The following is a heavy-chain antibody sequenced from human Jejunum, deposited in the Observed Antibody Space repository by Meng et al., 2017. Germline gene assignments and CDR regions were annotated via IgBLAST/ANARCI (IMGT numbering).Heavy chain of an antibody. J-gene: IGHJ4*02. CDR2: INHSGST. CDR3: ARRLPYFDTGFYDF. Sequence: QVPIQQWGAGLLRPSETLSLTCAVYGASFSGYKWNWIRQPPGKGLEWIGEINHSGSTTYNPSLKSRVTMSVDTSKNQFSLKVDSVSAADTAVYYCARRLPYFDTGFYDFWGQGTLVTVSS. V-gene: IGHV4-34*01. D-gene: IGHD3-9*01. CDR1: GASFSGYK.